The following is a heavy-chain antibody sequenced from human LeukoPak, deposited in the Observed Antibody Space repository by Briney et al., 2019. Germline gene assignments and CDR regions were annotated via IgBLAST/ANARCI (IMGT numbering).Heavy chain of an antibody. CDR1: GFSFSSYW. CDR2: IKSDGKT. Sequence: GGSLRLSCAASGFSFSSYWMHWVRQPPGKGLVWVSRIKSDGKTNYADSVKGRFTISRDNAKNTVSLQMNSLSAEDTGVYYCARAPSEIGGYYPEYFRHWGQGTLVTVSS. D-gene: IGHD3-22*01. V-gene: IGHV3-74*01. J-gene: IGHJ1*01. CDR3: ARAPSEIGGYYPEYFRH.